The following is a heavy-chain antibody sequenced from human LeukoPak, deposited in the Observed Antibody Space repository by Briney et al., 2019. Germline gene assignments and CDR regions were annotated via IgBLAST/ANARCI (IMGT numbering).Heavy chain of an antibody. V-gene: IGHV4-34*01. CDR3: AKSVVVATTRLGPFDT. D-gene: IGHD3-22*01. CDR2: INHSGST. J-gene: IGHJ3*02. Sequence: SETLSLTCAVYGGSFSGYYWSWIRQPPGKGLEWIGEINHSGSTNYNPSLKSRVTISVDTSKNQFSLKLSSVTAADMAVYYCAKSVVVATTRLGPFDTWGQGTMVTVSS. CDR1: GGSFSGYY.